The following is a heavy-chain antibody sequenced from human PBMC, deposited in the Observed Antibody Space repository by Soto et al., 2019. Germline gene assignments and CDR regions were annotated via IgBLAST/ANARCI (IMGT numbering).Heavy chain of an antibody. CDR1: GFTFGRHG. D-gene: IGHD4-17*01. CDR3: ARDDDYGDNGLDD. V-gene: IGHV3-33*01. Sequence: QVQLVESGGGVVQPGGSLRLSCAASGFTFGRHGMHWVRQAPGKGLEWVAVIGSDGRRASYADSVKGRFTISRDNGQNTFYLQRNSLRAEETTVYYCARDDDYGDNGLDDWGEGTVVTVSS. J-gene: IGHJ4*02. CDR2: IGSDGRRA.